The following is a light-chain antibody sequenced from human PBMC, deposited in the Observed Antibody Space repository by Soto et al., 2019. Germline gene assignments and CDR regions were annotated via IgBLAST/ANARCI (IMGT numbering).Light chain of an antibody. Sequence: QSVLTQPPSMSGAPGQRVTISCSGSSSNIGGGYDVHWYQQLPGTAPKLLVYGNINRPSRVPDRFSGSKSGTSASLAITELHAEDEADYYCQSYDSSLSGWVFGGGTKLTVL. J-gene: IGLJ3*02. CDR2: GNI. V-gene: IGLV1-40*01. CDR1: SSNIGGGYD. CDR3: QSYDSSLSGWV.